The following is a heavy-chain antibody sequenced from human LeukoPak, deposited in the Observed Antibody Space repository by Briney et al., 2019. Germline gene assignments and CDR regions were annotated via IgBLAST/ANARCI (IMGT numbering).Heavy chain of an antibody. CDR3: ATSIYCTEGVCYTQRDS. Sequence: PGESLKFSCKGSGYSSTSYWIAWARKMPGKGLEWMGIIYPGDSHTRYSPSFEGQATISADKSIRSAYLQWSSLKASDTAMYYCATSIYCTEGVCYTQRDSCGQRTLVTVSS. V-gene: IGHV5-51*01. J-gene: IGHJ4*02. CDR1: GYSSTSYW. CDR2: IYPGDSHT. D-gene: IGHD2-8*01.